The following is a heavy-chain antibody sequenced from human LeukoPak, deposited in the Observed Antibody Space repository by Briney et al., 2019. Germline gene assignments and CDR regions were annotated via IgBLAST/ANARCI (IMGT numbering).Heavy chain of an antibody. J-gene: IGHJ4*02. V-gene: IGHV4-61*01. CDR3: ARGGLGSGYDLGPDY. CDR2: IHYSGST. Sequence: SETLSLTCTLSGGTVTSSTYFWGWIRQPPGKGLEWIGYIHYSGSTNYNPSLKSRVTISVDTSKNKFSLKMSSVTAADTAVYYCARGGLGSGYDLGPDYWGQGTLVTVSS. D-gene: IGHD5-12*01. CDR1: GGTVTSSTYF.